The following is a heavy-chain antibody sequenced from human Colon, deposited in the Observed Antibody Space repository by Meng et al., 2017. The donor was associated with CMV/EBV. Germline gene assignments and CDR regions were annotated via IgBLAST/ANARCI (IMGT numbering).Heavy chain of an antibody. Sequence: GESLKISCAASGFTFSSYSMNWVRQAPGKGLEWVSYISSSSSTIYYADSVKGRFTISRDNAKNSLYLQMNSLRAEDTAVYYCAKDGAYYYDSSETLSWGQGTMVTVSS. D-gene: IGHD3-22*01. CDR3: AKDGAYYYDSSETLS. CDR2: ISSSSSTI. J-gene: IGHJ3*01. V-gene: IGHV3-48*04. CDR1: GFTFSSYS.